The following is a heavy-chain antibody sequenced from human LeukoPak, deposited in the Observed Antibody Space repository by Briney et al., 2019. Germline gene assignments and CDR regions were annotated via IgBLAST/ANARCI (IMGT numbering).Heavy chain of an antibody. J-gene: IGHJ4*02. CDR1: GGSFSGYY. Sequence: SETLSLTCAVYGGSFSGYYWSWIRHPPGKGLEWIGEINHSGSTNYNPSLKSRVAISVDTSKNQFSLKLSSVTAADTAVYYCARGVDYGDYQCSHFDYWGQGTLVTVSS. CDR2: INHSGST. D-gene: IGHD4-17*01. CDR3: ARGVDYGDYQCSHFDY. V-gene: IGHV4-34*01.